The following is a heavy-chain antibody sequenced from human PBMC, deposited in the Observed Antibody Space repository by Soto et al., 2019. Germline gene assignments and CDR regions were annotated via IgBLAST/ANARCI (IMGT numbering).Heavy chain of an antibody. V-gene: IGHV3-21*01. CDR2: ISSSSSYI. CDR1: GFTFSSYS. J-gene: IGHJ3*02. Sequence: PGGSLRLSCAASGFTFSSYSMNLVRQAPGKGLEWVSSISSSSSYIYYADSVKGRFTISRDNAKNSLYLQMNSLRAEDTAVYYCARNLQLAPTIDDFDSWGQGTMVTV. CDR3: ARNLQLAPTIDDFDS. D-gene: IGHD6-13*01.